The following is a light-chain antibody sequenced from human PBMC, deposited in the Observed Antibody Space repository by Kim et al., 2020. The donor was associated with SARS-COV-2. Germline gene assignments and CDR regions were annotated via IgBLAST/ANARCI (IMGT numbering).Light chain of an antibody. J-gene: IGLJ2*01. CDR2: GKN. V-gene: IGLV3-19*01. Sequence: SSELTQDPAVSVALGQTVRITCQGDSLRSYYASWYQQKPGQAPVLVIYGKNNRPSGIPDRFSGSSSGNTASLTISGAQAEDEAAYYCNSRDSSGNSVVFGGGTQLTVL. CDR1: SLRSYY. CDR3: NSRDSSGNSVV.